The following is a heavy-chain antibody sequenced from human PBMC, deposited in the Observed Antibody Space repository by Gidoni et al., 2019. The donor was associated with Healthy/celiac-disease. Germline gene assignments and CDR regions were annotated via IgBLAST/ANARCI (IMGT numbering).Heavy chain of an antibody. Sequence: EVQLLESGGGLVQPGGSLRLSCAASGFTFSSYAMSWVRQAPGKGREWVSAISGSGGSTYYADSVKGRFTISRDNSKNTLYLQMNSLRAEDTAVYYCAKAQAGYSSGWYVPALDYWGQGTLVTVSS. CDR1: GFTFSSYA. D-gene: IGHD6-19*01. J-gene: IGHJ4*02. CDR3: AKAQAGYSSGWYVPALDY. V-gene: IGHV3-23*01. CDR2: ISGSGGST.